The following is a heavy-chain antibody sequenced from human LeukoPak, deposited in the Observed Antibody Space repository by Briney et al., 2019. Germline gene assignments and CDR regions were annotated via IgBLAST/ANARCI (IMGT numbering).Heavy chain of an antibody. J-gene: IGHJ3*02. CDR1: GGSFSGYY. CDR3: ARGPHKKRDGSIVGAFDI. Sequence: PSETLSLTCAVYGGSFSGYYWSWIRQPPVKGLEWIGEINHSGSTNYNPSLKSRVTISVDTSKNQFSLKLSSVTAADTAVYYCARGPHKKRDGSIVGAFDIWGQGAMVTVSS. D-gene: IGHD1-26*01. CDR2: INHSGST. V-gene: IGHV4-34*01.